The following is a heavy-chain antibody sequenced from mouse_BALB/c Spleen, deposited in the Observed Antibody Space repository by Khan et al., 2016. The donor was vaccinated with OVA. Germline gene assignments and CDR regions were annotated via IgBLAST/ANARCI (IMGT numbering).Heavy chain of an antibody. J-gene: IGHJ3*01. V-gene: IGHV5-6-5*01. Sequence: DVQLVESGGGLVTPGRSLKVSCAASGFTFSNYAMSWVRQTPEKRLEWVASISTGGSTYYPDSVKGRFTISRDNARNILYLQMSSLRSEATSMYYCARDYWFVYWGQGTLVTVSA. CDR3: ARDYWFVY. CDR1: GFTFSNYA. CDR2: ISTGGST.